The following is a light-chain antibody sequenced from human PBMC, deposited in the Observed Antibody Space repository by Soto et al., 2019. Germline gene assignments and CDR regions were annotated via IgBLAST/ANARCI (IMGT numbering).Light chain of an antibody. CDR3: QQYGSLWT. Sequence: EIVLAQSPVPLSLSPGARATLSCRASQSVSSYYLAWYQQKPGQAPRLLIYGASSRATGIPDRFSGSGSGTDFTLTISRLEPEDFAVYYCQQYGSLWTFGQGTKVDIK. CDR1: QSVSSYY. V-gene: IGKV3-20*01. J-gene: IGKJ1*01. CDR2: GAS.